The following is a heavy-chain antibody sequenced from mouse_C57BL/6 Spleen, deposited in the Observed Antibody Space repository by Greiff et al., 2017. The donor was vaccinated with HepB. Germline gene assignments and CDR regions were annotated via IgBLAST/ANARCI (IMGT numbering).Heavy chain of an antibody. CDR3: ASGLGRRYAMDY. CDR1: GYTFTSYG. Sequence: VQRVESGAELARPGASVKLSCKASGYTFTSYGISWVKQRTGQGLEWIGEIYPRSGNTYYNEKFKGKATLTADKSSSTAYMELRSLTSEDSAVYFCASGLGRRYAMDYWGQGTSVTVSS. J-gene: IGHJ4*01. D-gene: IGHD4-1*01. CDR2: IYPRSGNT. V-gene: IGHV1-81*01.